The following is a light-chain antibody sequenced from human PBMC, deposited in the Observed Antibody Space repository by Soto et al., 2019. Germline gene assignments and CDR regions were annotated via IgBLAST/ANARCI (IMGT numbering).Light chain of an antibody. CDR3: QQYGSSPWT. Sequence: IAMTQSPATLSVSPGERATLSCRASQSVSSKLAWYQQKPGQAPRLLIYGASSRATGIPDRFSGSGSGTDFTLTISRLEPEDFAVYYCQQYGSSPWTFGQGTKVDIK. V-gene: IGKV3-20*01. CDR2: GAS. J-gene: IGKJ1*01. CDR1: QSVSSK.